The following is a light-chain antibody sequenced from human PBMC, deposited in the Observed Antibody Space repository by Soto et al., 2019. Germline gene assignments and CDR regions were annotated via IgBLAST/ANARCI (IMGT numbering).Light chain of an antibody. V-gene: IGLV2-11*01. Sequence: QSVLTQPRSVSASPGQSVTLSCTGTSSDVGTYKYVSWYQQHPDKAPKLISYDVTKRPSGVPDRFSGSKSGNTASLTISGLQDEDEADYYCCSHAGGFSFVFXTGTNVTV. J-gene: IGLJ1*01. CDR3: CSHAGGFSFV. CDR2: DVT. CDR1: SSDVGTYKY.